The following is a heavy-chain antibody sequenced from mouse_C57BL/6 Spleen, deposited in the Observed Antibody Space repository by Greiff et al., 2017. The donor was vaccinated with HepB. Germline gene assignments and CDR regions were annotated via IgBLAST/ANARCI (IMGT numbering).Heavy chain of an antibody. CDR2: IDPNSGGT. V-gene: IGHV1-72*01. D-gene: IGHD2-1*01. CDR1: GYTFTSYW. Sequence: QVQLQQPGAELVKPGASVKLSCKASGYTFTSYWMHWVKQRPGRGLEWIGRIDPNSGGTKYNEKFKSKATLTVDKHSSTAYMQLSSLTSEDSAVYYCARDGYYGNYGGDYAMDYWGQGTSVTVSS. J-gene: IGHJ4*01. CDR3: ARDGYYGNYGGDYAMDY.